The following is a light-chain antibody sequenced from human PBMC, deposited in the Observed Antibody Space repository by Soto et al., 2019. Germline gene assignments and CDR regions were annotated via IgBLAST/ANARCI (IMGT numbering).Light chain of an antibody. CDR3: QKYNTAPWT. V-gene: IGKV1-27*01. Sequence: DIQMTQSPYSLSASVGDRVTITCRASQGSSNYLAWYQQQPGKVPKLLIYVASTLQSGVPSRFSGSGSGTDFTLTISSLQPEDVATYYCQKYNTAPWTFGQGTKVEIK. CDR1: QGSSNY. CDR2: VAS. J-gene: IGKJ1*01.